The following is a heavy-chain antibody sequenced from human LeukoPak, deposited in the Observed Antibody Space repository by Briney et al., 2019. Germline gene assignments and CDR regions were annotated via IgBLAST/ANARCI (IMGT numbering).Heavy chain of an antibody. CDR3: ARDHHDQQSVVVIAIYQFDY. CDR1: GYTFTSYY. J-gene: IGHJ4*02. CDR2: IIPIFGTA. D-gene: IGHD2-21*01. Sequence: ASVKVSCKASGYTFTSYYMHWVRQAPGQGLEWMGGIIPIFGTANYAQKFQGRVTITADESTSTAYMELSSLRSEDTAVYYCARDHHDQQSVVVIAIYQFDYWGQGTLVTVSS. V-gene: IGHV1-69*13.